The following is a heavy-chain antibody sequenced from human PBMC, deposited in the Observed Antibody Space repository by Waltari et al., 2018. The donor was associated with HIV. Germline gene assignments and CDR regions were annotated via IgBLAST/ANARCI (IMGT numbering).Heavy chain of an antibody. Sequence: EVQLVESGGGLVKPGGSLRLSCAASGFTFSTYRMNCVRQAPGGLEWISAISGSSNYIYYTDSVKGRFTISRDNAKNSLYLQMNSLRAEDTAVYYCARPPYNWNFQGFEVWGQGTTVTVSS. J-gene: IGHJ6*02. CDR1: GFTFSTYR. D-gene: IGHD1-20*01. V-gene: IGHV3-21*01. CDR2: ISGSSNYI. CDR3: ARPPYNWNFQGFEV.